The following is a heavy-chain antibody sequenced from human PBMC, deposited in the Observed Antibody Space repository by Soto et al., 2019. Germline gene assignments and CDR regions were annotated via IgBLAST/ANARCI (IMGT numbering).Heavy chain of an antibody. J-gene: IGHJ4*02. D-gene: IGHD3-10*01. CDR2: IWYDGSDE. CDR3: ARGFGSAVHAAHLDY. V-gene: IGHV3-33*01. Sequence: QVQLVESGGCVVQPGTSLRLSCAASGFTFSTYGMHWVRQAPGKGLEWVAVIWYDGSDEYYADSVRGRFTISRDNYKNTQYLQMNSLRVEDTAVYYCARGFGSAVHAAHLDYWGQGTPVTVSS. CDR1: GFTFSTYG.